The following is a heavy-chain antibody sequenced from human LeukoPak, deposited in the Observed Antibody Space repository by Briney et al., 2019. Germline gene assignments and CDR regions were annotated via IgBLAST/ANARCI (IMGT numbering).Heavy chain of an antibody. D-gene: IGHD6-13*01. CDR1: GFTFDDYA. V-gene: IGHV3-9*01. CDR2: ISWNSGSI. CDR3: AKDFGYSSSWSDY. Sequence: QPGGSLRLSCAASGFTFDDYAMHWVRQAPRKGLEWVSGISWNSGSIGYADSVKGRFTISRDNAKNSLYLQMNSLRAEDTALYYCAKDFGYSSSWSDYWGQGTLVTVSS. J-gene: IGHJ4*02.